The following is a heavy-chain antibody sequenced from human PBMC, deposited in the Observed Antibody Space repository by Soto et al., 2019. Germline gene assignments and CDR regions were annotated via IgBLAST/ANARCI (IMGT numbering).Heavy chain of an antibody. Sequence: GASVKVSCKASGGTFSSYAISWVRQAPGQGLEWMGGIIPIFGTANYAQKFQGRVTITADESTSTAYMELSSLRSEDTAVYYCAGPPELTRIYYYYGKDVWGQGTTVTVSS. CDR1: GGTFSSYA. CDR2: IIPIFGTA. D-gene: IGHD1-7*01. V-gene: IGHV1-69*13. CDR3: AGPPELTRIYYYYGKDV. J-gene: IGHJ6*02.